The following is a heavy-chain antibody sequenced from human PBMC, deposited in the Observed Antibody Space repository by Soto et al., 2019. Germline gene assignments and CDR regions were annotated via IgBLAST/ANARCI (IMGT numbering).Heavy chain of an antibody. Sequence: SETLSLTCAVYGGSFSGYYWSWIRQPPGKGLEWIGEINHSGSTNYNPSLKSRVTISVDTSKNQFSLKLSSVTAADTAVYYCARAHLSYCSSTSCYGTTVTSNWFDPWGQGTLVTVSS. V-gene: IGHV4-34*01. D-gene: IGHD2-2*01. J-gene: IGHJ5*02. CDR2: INHSGST. CDR3: ARAHLSYCSSTSCYGTTVTSNWFDP. CDR1: GGSFSGYY.